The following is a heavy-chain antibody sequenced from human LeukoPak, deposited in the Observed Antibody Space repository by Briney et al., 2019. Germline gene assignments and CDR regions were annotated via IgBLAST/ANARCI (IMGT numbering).Heavy chain of an antibody. CDR2: IYHSGST. Sequence: SETLSLTCTVSGGSISSGGYYWSWIRQPPGKGLECIGYIYHSGSTYYNPSLKSRVTISVDTSKNQFSLKLSSVTAADTAVYYCARDAAVYDSSGYYDYWGQGTLVTVSS. D-gene: IGHD3-22*01. CDR3: ARDAAVYDSSGYYDY. V-gene: IGHV4-30-2*01. J-gene: IGHJ4*02. CDR1: GGSISSGGYY.